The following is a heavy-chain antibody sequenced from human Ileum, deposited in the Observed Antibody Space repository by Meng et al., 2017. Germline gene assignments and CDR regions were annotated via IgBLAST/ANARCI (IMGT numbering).Heavy chain of an antibody. CDR3: ARALGYSPF. J-gene: IGHJ4*02. CDR2: IDSDGRDP. D-gene: IGHD3-16*01. V-gene: IGHV3-74*01. Sequence: GESLKISCAASGFTFSSYWMHWVRQAPGKGLGWVSRIDSDGRDPSYADSVKGRFTISRDNAKNTLFLQMNSLRAEDTAVYYCARALGYSPFWGQGTLVTVSS. CDR1: GFTFSSYW.